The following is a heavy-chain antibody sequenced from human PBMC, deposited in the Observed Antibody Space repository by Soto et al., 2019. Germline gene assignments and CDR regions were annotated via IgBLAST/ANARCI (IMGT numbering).Heavy chain of an antibody. CDR2: IYHSGGT. J-gene: IGHJ3*02. CDR3: ARLVGATNAFDI. Sequence: QLQLQESGSGLVKPSQTLSLTCAVSAGSISSGSYSWSWIRQPPGKGLEWIGYIYHSGGTYYTPSLKSRVTISVDRSKNQFSLKLSSVTAADTAVYYCARLVGATNAFDIWGQGTMVTVSS. V-gene: IGHV4-30-2*01. CDR1: AGSISSGSYS. D-gene: IGHD1-26*01.